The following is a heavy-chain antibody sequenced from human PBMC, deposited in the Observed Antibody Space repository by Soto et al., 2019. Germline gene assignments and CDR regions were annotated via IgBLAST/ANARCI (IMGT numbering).Heavy chain of an antibody. CDR1: DGSISSVGYY. V-gene: IGHV4-31*03. CDR3: ARDHSYYDRRVVLYGMDV. D-gene: IGHD3-22*01. CDR2: IYYSGST. Sequence: SETLCPTCTVSDGSISSVGYYWIWIRQHPGKGLEWIGYIYYSGSTYYNPSLKSRVTISVDTSKNQFSLKLSSVTAADTAMYYCARDHSYYDRRVVLYGMDVWGQGTTVTVFS. J-gene: IGHJ6*02.